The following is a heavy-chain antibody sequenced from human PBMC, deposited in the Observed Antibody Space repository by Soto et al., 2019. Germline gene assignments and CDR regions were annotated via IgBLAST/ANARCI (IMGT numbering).Heavy chain of an antibody. V-gene: IGHV4-4*07. CDR3: ARVASGWELLDYYYGMDV. D-gene: IGHD1-26*01. CDR2: IYTSGST. Sequence: PSETLSLTCTVSGGSISSYDLSWIRQPAGKGLEWIGRIYTSGSTNYNPSLKSRVTMSVDTSKNQFSLKLSPVTAADTAVYYCARVASGWELLDYYYGMDVWGQGTTVTVYS. CDR1: GGSISSYD. J-gene: IGHJ6*02.